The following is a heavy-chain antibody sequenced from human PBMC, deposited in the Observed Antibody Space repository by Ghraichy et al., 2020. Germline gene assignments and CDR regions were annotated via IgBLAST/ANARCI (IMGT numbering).Heavy chain of an antibody. J-gene: IGHJ4*02. CDR3: ARHRVPVI. Sequence: GGSLRLSCVVSGFTFSNYGMHWVRQAPGKGLEWVAVISSDGSSKHHADSVKGRFTISRDNSKNTLYLQMNSLTTEDTGLYYCARHRVPVIWGQGTLVTVSS. CDR1: GFTFSNYG. CDR2: ISSDGSSK. V-gene: IGHV3-30*03. D-gene: IGHD2-21*01.